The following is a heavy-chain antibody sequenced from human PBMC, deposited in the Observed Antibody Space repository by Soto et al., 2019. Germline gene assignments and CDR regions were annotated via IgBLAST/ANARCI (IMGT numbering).Heavy chain of an antibody. V-gene: IGHV1-69*01. Sequence: KASCKAPGGTFSSYAISWVRQAPGQGLEWMGGIIPIFGTANYAQKFQGRVTITADESTSTGYMELSSLRSEDTAVYYCARSQGGSSSLDIYYYYYYGMDVWGQGTTVTVSS. CDR3: ARSQGGSSSLDIYYYYYYGMDV. J-gene: IGHJ6*02. CDR2: IIPIFGTA. CDR1: GGTFSSYA. D-gene: IGHD2-15*01.